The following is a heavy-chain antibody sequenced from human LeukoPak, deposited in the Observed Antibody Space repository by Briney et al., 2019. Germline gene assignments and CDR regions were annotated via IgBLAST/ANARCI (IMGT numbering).Heavy chain of an antibody. D-gene: IGHD1-26*01. Sequence: QPGGSLRLSCAASGFTFSTYAMSWVRQAPGKGLEWVSAISGSGGSTYYADSVKGRFTISRDNSKNTLYLQMNSLRAEDTAVYYCAKSGSYYEAIFDYWGQGTLVTVSS. CDR3: AKSGSYYEAIFDY. V-gene: IGHV3-23*01. J-gene: IGHJ4*02. CDR2: ISGSGGST. CDR1: GFTFSTYA.